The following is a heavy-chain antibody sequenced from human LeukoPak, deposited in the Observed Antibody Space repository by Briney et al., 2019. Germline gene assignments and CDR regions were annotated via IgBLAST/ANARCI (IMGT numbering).Heavy chain of an antibody. Sequence: SETLSLTCTVSGGSVSSGSYYWSWIRQPPGKGLEWIGYIYYSGSTNYNPSLKSRVTISVDTSKNQFSLKLSSVTAADTAVYYCARVVPYSSGWYFDYWGQGTLVTVSS. CDR1: GGSVSSGSYY. V-gene: IGHV4-61*01. J-gene: IGHJ4*02. CDR2: IYYSGST. CDR3: ARVVPYSSGWYFDY. D-gene: IGHD6-19*01.